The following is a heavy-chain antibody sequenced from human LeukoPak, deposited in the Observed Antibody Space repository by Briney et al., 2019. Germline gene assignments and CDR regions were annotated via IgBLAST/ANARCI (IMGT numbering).Heavy chain of an antibody. V-gene: IGHV3-23*01. CDR3: AKEIVGFGY. CDR1: GFTVSSNY. D-gene: IGHD2/OR15-2a*01. CDR2: ISGSGGST. J-gene: IGHJ4*02. Sequence: GGSLRLSCAASGFTVSSNYMSWVRQAPGKGLEWVSAISGSGGSTYYADSVKGRFTISRDNSKNTLYLQMNSLRVEDTAVYHCAKEIVGFGYWGQGTLVTVSS.